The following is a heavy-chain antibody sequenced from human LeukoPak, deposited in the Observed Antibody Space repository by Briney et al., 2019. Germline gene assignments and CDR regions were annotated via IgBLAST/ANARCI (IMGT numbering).Heavy chain of an antibody. V-gene: IGHV4-61*08. J-gene: IGHJ4*02. CDR2: IHYSGST. CDR3: ARSQPFTTYDY. Sequence: SETLSLTCTVSGDSVSNGGYYWSWIRQPPGKGLERIGYIHYSGSTNYSPSLKSRVTISVDPSKNQFSLKLSSVTAADTAVYYCARSQPFTTYDYWGQGTLVTVSS. D-gene: IGHD3-3*01. CDR1: GDSVSNGGYY.